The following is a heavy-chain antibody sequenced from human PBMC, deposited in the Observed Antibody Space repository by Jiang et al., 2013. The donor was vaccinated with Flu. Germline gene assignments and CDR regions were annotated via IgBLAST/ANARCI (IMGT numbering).Heavy chain of an antibody. CDR2: INHSGST. V-gene: IGHV4-34*01. J-gene: IGHJ4*02. CDR3: ARVLGPHYFDY. CDR1: GGSFSGYY. Sequence: LLKPSETLSLTCAVYGGSFSGYYWSWIRQPPGKGLEWIGEINHSGSTNYNPSLKSRVTISVDTSKNQFSLKLSSVTAADTAVYYCARVLGPHYFDYWGQGTLVTVSS.